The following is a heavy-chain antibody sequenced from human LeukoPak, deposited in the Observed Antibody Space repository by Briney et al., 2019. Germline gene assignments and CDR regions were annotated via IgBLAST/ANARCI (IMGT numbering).Heavy chain of an antibody. CDR2: ISDSGDST. D-gene: IGHD3-10*01. CDR3: ALGRSWFGEFGNNWFDP. Sequence: GGSLRLSCAASGFTLSNYAMSWVRQPPGKGLEWVSSISDSGDSTYNAGSVKGRFTISRDDSKNTLYLQMNSLRAEDTAVYYCALGRSWFGEFGNNWFDPWGQGTLVTVSS. CDR1: GFTLSNYA. J-gene: IGHJ5*02. V-gene: IGHV3-23*01.